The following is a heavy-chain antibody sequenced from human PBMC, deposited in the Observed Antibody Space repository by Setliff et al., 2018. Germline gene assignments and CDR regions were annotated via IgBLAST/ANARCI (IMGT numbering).Heavy chain of an antibody. D-gene: IGHD3-9*01. Sequence: PGGSLRLSCAASGFTFSSYGMHWVRQAPGKGLEWVAFIRYDGSNKYYADSVKGRFTISRDNSKNTLYLQMNSLRAEDTAVYYCAKAESRLSHYDILKYYYYGMDVWGQGTTVTVSS. J-gene: IGHJ6*02. V-gene: IGHV3-30*02. CDR1: GFTFSSYG. CDR3: AKAESRLSHYDILKYYYYGMDV. CDR2: IRYDGSNK.